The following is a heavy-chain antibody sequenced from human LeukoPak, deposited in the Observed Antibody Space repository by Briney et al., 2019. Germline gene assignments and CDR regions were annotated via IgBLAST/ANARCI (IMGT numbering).Heavy chain of an antibody. CDR2: IYYSGST. Sequence: SETLSLTCTVSGGSISSSSYYWGWIRQPPGKGLEWIGSIYYSGSTYYNPSLKSRVTISVDTSKNQFSLKLSSVTAADTAVYYCARLDSSGWYLGWFDPWGQGTLVTVSS. J-gene: IGHJ5*02. V-gene: IGHV4-39*01. D-gene: IGHD6-19*01. CDR3: ARLDSSGWYLGWFDP. CDR1: GGSISSSSYY.